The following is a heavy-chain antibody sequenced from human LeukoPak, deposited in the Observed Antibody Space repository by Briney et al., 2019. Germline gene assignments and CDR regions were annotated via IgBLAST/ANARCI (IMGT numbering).Heavy chain of an antibody. CDR1: GFTVSSNY. CDR3: VRAYYYDSSGYYYSD. CDR2: IYSGGST. Sequence: GGSLRLSCAASGFTVSSNYMSWVRQAPGKGLEWVSVIYSGGSTYYADSVKGRFTISRDNSKNTLYLQMNSLRAEDTAVYYCVRAYYYDSSGYYYSDWGQGTLVTVSS. V-gene: IGHV3-53*01. D-gene: IGHD3-22*01. J-gene: IGHJ4*02.